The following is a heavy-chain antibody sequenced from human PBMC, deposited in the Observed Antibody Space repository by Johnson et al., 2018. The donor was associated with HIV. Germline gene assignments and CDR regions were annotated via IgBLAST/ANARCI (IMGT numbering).Heavy chain of an antibody. Sequence: VQLVESGGGLVQPGGSLRLSCAASGFTFSSYAMSWVRQAPGKGLEWVSAISGSGGSTYYADPVKGRFTISRDNSKNTLYLQMNSLRAEDTALYFCARGGLGYQNIHDPFDIWGQGTMVTVSS. CDR2: ISGSGGST. CDR1: GFTFSSYA. J-gene: IGHJ3*02. D-gene: IGHD2-2*01. CDR3: ARGGLGYQNIHDPFDI. V-gene: IGHV3-23*04.